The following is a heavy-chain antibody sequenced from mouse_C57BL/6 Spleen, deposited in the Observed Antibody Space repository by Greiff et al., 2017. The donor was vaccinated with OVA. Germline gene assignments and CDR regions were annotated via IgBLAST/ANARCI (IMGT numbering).Heavy chain of an antibody. J-gene: IGHJ4*01. V-gene: IGHV3-8*01. D-gene: IGHD2-4*01. CDR2: ISYSGST. CDR3: ARGSDYDDYAMDY. Sequence: EVKLMESGPGLAKPSQTLSLPCSVTGYSITSDYWNWLRQFPGNKLEYMGYISYSGSTYYNPSLKSRISITRDTSKNQYYLQLNSVTTEDTATYYCARGSDYDDYAMDYWGQGTSVTVSS. CDR1: GYSITSDY.